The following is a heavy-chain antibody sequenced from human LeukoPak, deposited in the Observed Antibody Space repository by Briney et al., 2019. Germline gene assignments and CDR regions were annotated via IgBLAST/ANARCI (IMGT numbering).Heavy chain of an antibody. CDR2: INSDGITT. V-gene: IGHV3-74*03. J-gene: IGHJ4*02. CDR3: ARAGAMTSMLHY. Sequence: GGSLRLSCAASGFTFSNYWMHWVRQAPGKGLVWVSRINSDGITTTHADSVKGRFTISRDSAKGTLYLQMSSLRAEDTAVYYCARAGAMTSMLHYWGQGTLVTVSS. D-gene: IGHD3-3*02. CDR1: GFTFSNYW.